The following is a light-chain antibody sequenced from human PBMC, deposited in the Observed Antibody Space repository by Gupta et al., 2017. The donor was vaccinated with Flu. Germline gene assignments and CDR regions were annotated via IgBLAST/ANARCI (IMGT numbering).Light chain of an antibody. CDR1: QTINKH. CDR3: QQTYTSPPT. J-gene: IGKJ1*01. V-gene: IGKV1-39*01. CDR2: ATT. Sequence: GDRVTISCQTSQTINKHLNWYQQKPGKAPQLLIYATTCLQSGVPSRFRGGGSGTDFTLDIDSLQPDDFAIYWCQQTYTSPPTFGQGTRV.